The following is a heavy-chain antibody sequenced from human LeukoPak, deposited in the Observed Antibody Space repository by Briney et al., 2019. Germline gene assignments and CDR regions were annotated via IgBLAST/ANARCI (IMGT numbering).Heavy chain of an antibody. Sequence: GASVKVSCKASGYTFTSYGISWVRQAPGQGLEWMGWISAYNGNTNYAQKLQGRVTMTTDTSTSTAYMELRSLRSDDTAVYYCARAAWKGLVIKYYFDYWGQGTLVTVSS. CDR2: ISAYNGNT. CDR1: GYTFTSYG. J-gene: IGHJ4*02. D-gene: IGHD3/OR15-3a*01. CDR3: ARAAWKGLVIKYYFDY. V-gene: IGHV1-18*01.